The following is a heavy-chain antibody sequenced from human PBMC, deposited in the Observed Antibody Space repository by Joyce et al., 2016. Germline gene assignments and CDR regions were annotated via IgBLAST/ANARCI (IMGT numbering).Heavy chain of an antibody. Sequence: VQLLESGGGLVQPGGSLRPSCVVSGFTFNKYAMTWVRQGPAKGLEWVTAISVSGGTTYYADSVKCLFTISRDNSNDTLFLQMNNLRAWDTALYFCAKPSDWYSPFDSCGQGTPVTVSS. J-gene: IGHJ4*02. CDR3: AKPSDWYSPFDS. V-gene: IGHV3-23*01. CDR1: GFTFNKYA. CDR2: ISVSGGTT. D-gene: IGHD6-19*01.